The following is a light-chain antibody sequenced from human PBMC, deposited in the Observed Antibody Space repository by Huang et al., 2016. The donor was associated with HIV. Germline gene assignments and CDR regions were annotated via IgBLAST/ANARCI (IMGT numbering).Light chain of an antibody. CDR3: QQSYSTLRYT. Sequence: DIQMNQSPSSLSASVGDRVTITCRAIQSISSYLNWYKQKPGKAPKLLFYSASSLQRGVPSWFSCSGSGTDFTLTISSLQPEDFATYYCQQSYSTLRYTFGQGTKLEIK. J-gene: IGKJ2*01. V-gene: IGKV1-39*01. CDR1: QSISSY. CDR2: SAS.